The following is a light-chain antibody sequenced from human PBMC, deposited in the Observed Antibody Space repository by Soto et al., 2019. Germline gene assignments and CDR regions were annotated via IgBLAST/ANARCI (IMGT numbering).Light chain of an antibody. CDR2: GNS. J-gene: IGLJ2*01. V-gene: IGLV1-40*01. CDR1: SSNIGAGYD. Sequence: QSVLTQPPSVSGAPGQRVTISCTGSSSNIGAGYDVHWYQQLPGTAPKLLIYGNSNRPSGVPDRFSGSKSGTSASLAITGLQAEDEADYYCQSYDSSLNGVIFGGGTKVTFL. CDR3: QSYDSSLNGVI.